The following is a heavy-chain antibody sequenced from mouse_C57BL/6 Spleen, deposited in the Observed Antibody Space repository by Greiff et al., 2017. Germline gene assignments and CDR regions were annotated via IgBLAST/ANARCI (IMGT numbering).Heavy chain of an antibody. V-gene: IGHV5-16*01. CDR1: GFTFSDYY. CDR2: INYDGSST. Sequence: EVKVVESEGGLVQPGSSMKLSCTASGFTFSDYYMAWVRQVPEKGLEWVANINYDGSSTYYLDSLKSRFIISRDNAKNILYLQMSSLKSEDTATYYCARESKGVWYFDYWGQGTTLTVSS. CDR3: ARESKGVWYFDY. D-gene: IGHD1-3*01. J-gene: IGHJ2*01.